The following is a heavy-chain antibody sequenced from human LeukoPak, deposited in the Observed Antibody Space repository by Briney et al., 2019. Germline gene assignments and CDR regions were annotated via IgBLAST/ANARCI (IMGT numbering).Heavy chain of an antibody. CDR2: TNSDGSST. CDR3: ARGGHSAVAGTTGLDAFDI. CDR1: GFTFSSFW. J-gene: IGHJ3*02. Sequence: GGSLRLSCAASGFTFSSFWMHWVRQAPGKGLVWFSRTNSDGSSTSYADSVKGRFTISRDNAKNTLYLQMNSLRAEETAEYYCARGGHSAVAGTTGLDAFDIWGQGTMVTVSS. V-gene: IGHV3-74*01. D-gene: IGHD6-19*01.